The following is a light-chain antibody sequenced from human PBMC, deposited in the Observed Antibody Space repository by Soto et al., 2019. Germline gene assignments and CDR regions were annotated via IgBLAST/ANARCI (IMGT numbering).Light chain of an antibody. V-gene: IGKV1-6*01. CDR3: LQDINYPWT. J-gene: IGKJ1*01. CDR2: GAS. Sequence: AIQMTQSPSSLSASVGARVTISCRASQGIGNALGWYQQKPGKPHKVLSYGASNLQSGVPPRLSGSGSGTDFTLAISSMRPEDSATYYCLQDINYPWTFGQGTKVEIK. CDR1: QGIGNA.